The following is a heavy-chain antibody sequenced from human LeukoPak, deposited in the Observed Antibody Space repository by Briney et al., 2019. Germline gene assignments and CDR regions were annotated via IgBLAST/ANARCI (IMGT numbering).Heavy chain of an antibody. D-gene: IGHD3-3*01. CDR2: IYHSGST. J-gene: IGHJ3*02. CDR3: ARESITIFGVVGDAFDI. CDR1: GYSISSGYY. Sequence: KSSETLSLTCTVSGYSISSGYYWGWIRQPPGKGLEWIGSIYHSGSTYYNPSLKSRVTISVDTSKNQFSLKLSSVTAADTAVYYCARESITIFGVVGDAFDIWGQGTMVTVSS. V-gene: IGHV4-38-2*02.